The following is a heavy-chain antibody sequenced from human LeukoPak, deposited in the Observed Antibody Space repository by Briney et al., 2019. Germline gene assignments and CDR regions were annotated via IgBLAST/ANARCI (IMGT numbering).Heavy chain of an antibody. D-gene: IGHD5-18*01. CDR1: GFTFSSYT. V-gene: IGHV3-7*01. CDR3: ARSGYSYGSVDY. CDR2: IKQDGSEK. J-gene: IGHJ4*02. Sequence: GGSLRLSCAASGFTFSSYTMNWVRQAPGKGLEWVANIKQDGSEKYYVDSVKGRFTISRDNAKNSLYLQMNSLRAEDTAVYYCARSGYSYGSVDYWGQGTLVTVSS.